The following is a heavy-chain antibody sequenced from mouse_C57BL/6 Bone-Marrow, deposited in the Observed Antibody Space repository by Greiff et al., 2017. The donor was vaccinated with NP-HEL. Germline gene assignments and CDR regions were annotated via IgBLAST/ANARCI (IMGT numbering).Heavy chain of an antibody. J-gene: IGHJ3*01. Sequence: EVQLQQSGPELVKPGASVKISCKASGYSFTDYNMNWVKQSNGKSLEWIGVINPNYGTTSYNQKFKGKATLTVDQSSSTAYMQLNSLTSEDSAVYYCASSYYYGSSYCLFAYWGQGTLVTVSA. V-gene: IGHV1-39*01. CDR2: INPNYGTT. CDR1: GYSFTDYN. CDR3: ASSYYYGSSYCLFAY. D-gene: IGHD1-1*01.